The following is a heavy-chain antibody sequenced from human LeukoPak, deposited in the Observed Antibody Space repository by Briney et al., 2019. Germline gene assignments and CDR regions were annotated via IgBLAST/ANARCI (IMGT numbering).Heavy chain of an antibody. D-gene: IGHD5-18*01. Sequence: ASVKVSCKASGYTFTGYYMHWVRQAPGQGLEWMGWINPNSGGTNYAQKFQGRVTMTRDTSISTAYMELRSLRSDDTAVYYCAGGYSYGLGAFDIWGQGTMVTVSS. V-gene: IGHV1-2*02. CDR1: GYTFTGYY. J-gene: IGHJ3*02. CDR3: AGGYSYGLGAFDI. CDR2: INPNSGGT.